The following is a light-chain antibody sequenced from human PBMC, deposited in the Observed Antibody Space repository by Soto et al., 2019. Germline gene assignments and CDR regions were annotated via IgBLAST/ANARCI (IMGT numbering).Light chain of an antibody. Sequence: QSVLTQPASVSGSPGQSITISCTGTSSDVGSYNLVSWYQQHPGKAPKLMIYEVSKRPSGVSNRFPGSKSGNTASLTISGLQAEDEADYYCCSYAGSSTPYVFGPGTKVTVL. CDR2: EVS. CDR1: SSDVGSYNL. J-gene: IGLJ1*01. CDR3: CSYAGSSTPYV. V-gene: IGLV2-23*02.